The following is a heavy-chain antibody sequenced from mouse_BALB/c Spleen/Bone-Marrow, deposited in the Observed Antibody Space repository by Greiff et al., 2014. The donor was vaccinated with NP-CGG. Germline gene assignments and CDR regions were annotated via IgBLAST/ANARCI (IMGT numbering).Heavy chain of an antibody. V-gene: IGHV1-80*01. D-gene: IGHD2-2*01. Sequence: VQGVESGAELVRPGSSVKISCKASGYAFSNYWMNWVKQRPGQGLEWIGQIFPGDGDTNYNGKFKGKATLTADKSSSTAYTQLNSLTSEDSAVYFCARSNYGYDVYFDYWGLGTTLTVSS. J-gene: IGHJ2*01. CDR3: ARSNYGYDVYFDY. CDR2: IFPGDGDT. CDR1: GYAFSNYW.